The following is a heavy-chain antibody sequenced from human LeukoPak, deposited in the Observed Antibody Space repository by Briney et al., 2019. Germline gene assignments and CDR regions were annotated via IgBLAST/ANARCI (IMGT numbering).Heavy chain of an antibody. CDR1: GDSISSGDYY. D-gene: IGHD5-12*01. J-gene: IGHJ5*02. Sequence: PSETLSLTCTVSGDSISSGDYYWSWIRQPAGKGLEWIGRISSSGSTNYNPSLKSRVTISVDTSKNQFSLKLSSVTAADTAVYYCARVEDSGYDYRGRFDPWGQGTLVTVSS. V-gene: IGHV4-61*02. CDR3: ARVEDSGYDYRGRFDP. CDR2: ISSSGST.